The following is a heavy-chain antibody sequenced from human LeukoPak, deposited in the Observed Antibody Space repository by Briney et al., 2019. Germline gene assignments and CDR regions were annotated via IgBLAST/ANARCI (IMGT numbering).Heavy chain of an antibody. Sequence: GASVKVSCKASAYTFTSYGISWVRQPPGQGLELMGWIIAYNGNTNYAQKLHGRVTMTTDTSNTTTTMELRGLRSDDTAVYYGARVVGGAYYYYYYRDVWGKGTTVSVSS. CDR2: IIAYNGNT. V-gene: IGHV1-18*01. J-gene: IGHJ6*03. CDR1: AYTFTSYG. D-gene: IGHD3-16*01. CDR3: ARVVGGAYYYYYYRDV.